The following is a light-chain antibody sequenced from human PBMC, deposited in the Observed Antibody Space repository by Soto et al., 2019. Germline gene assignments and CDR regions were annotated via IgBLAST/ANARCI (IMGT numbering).Light chain of an antibody. Sequence: SYVLTQPPSVSVSPGNTATITCGGNNIGSQSVHWYQQKPGQATVSVVFYDRVRPPGIADRVSGSNSRNRATLTISSVAAGAEADYDCQVWYSSSDHPGVFGGGTKVTVL. CDR2: YDR. CDR1: NIGSQS. V-gene: IGLV3-21*01. CDR3: QVWYSSSDHPGV. J-gene: IGLJ3*02.